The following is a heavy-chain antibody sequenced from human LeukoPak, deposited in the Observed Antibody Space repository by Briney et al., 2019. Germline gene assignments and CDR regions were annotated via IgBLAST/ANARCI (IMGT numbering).Heavy chain of an antibody. CDR1: GGSFSGYY. D-gene: IGHD3-10*01. V-gene: IGHV4-34*01. Sequence: SETLSLTCGVHGGSFSGYYCNWIRQPPGKGLEWIGSIYYSGSTYYNPSLKSRVTISVDTSKNQFSLKLSSVTAADTAVYYCARRTYGSGSPHFDYWGQGTLVTVSS. CDR3: ARRTYGSGSPHFDY. CDR2: IYYSGST. J-gene: IGHJ4*02.